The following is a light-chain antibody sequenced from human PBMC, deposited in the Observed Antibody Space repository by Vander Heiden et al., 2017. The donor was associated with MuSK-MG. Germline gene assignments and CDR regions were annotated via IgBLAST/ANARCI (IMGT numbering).Light chain of an antibody. J-gene: IGKJ4*01. CDR2: DAS. V-gene: IGKV1-27*01. CDR3: QKYNSAPHT. CDR1: QVSRYY. Sequence: ESKMTYSPSSLSGSVGDRVTVTSRAGQVSRYYLAWYQQQPAKDPKLLIYDASTLQSGVPSRFSGSGSGTEFTITISSLQPEDVATYYCQKYNSAPHTFGGGTKVEIK.